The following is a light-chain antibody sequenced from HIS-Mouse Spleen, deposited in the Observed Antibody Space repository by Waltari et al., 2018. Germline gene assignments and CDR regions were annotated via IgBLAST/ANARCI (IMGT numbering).Light chain of an antibody. CDR2: EDS. J-gene: IGLJ2*01. V-gene: IGLV3-10*01. CDR1: ALPTKY. Sequence: SYELTQPPSVSVSPGQTARITCSGDALPTKYAYWYQQTSGQAPVLVIYEDSKRPSGIQRRVSGSSSGTMATLTISGAQVEDEADYYCYSTDSSGNHRVFGGGTKLTVL. CDR3: YSTDSSGNHRV.